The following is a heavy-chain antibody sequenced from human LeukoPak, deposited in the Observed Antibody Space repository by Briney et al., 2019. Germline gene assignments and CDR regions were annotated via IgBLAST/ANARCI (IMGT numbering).Heavy chain of an antibody. D-gene: IGHD6-19*01. V-gene: IGHV3-30*04. CDR3: ARSYSSDWYGASYFDY. CDR2: ISYDRSNK. Sequence: PGGSLRLSCAASGFTFSSYAMHCVRQAPGKGLEWGAVISYDRSNKYYADSVKGRFTISRDNSKNTLYLQMNSLRAEDTAVYYCARSYSSDWYGASYFDYWGQGTLVTVSS. J-gene: IGHJ4*02. CDR1: GFTFSSYA.